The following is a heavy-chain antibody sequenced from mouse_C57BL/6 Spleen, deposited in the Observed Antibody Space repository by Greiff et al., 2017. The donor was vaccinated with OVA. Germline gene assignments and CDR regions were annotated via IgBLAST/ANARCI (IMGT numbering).Heavy chain of an antibody. CDR2: ISSGSSTI. CDR1: GFTFSDYG. J-gene: IGHJ1*03. V-gene: IGHV5-17*01. D-gene: IGHD2-2*01. CDR3: ARLGYDWYFDV. Sequence: EVQLQQSGGGLVKPGGSLKLSCAASGFTFSDYGMHWVRQAPEKGLEWVAYISSGSSTIYYADTVKGRFTISRDNAKNTLFLQMTSLRSEDTAMYYCARLGYDWYFDVWGTGTTVTVSS.